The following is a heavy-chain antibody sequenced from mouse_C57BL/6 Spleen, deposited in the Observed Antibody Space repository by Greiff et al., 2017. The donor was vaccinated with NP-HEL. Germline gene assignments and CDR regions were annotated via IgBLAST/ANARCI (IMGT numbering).Heavy chain of an antibody. CDR1: GYTFTSYW. Sequence: QVQLQQPGAELVKPGASVKLSCKASGYTFTSYWMHWVKQRPGQGLEWIGMIHPNSGSTNYNEKFKSKATLTVDKSSSTAYMQLSSLTSEDTAVYYCARNYDRGDIDYWGQGTTLTVSS. CDR2: IHPNSGST. D-gene: IGHD2-4*01. J-gene: IGHJ2*01. V-gene: IGHV1-64*01. CDR3: ARNYDRGDIDY.